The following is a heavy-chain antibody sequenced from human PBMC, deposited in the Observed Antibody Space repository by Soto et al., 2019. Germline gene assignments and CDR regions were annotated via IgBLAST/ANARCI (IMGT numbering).Heavy chain of an antibody. Sequence: ASVKVPCKASGYTFTSYGISWVRQAPGQGLEWMGWINAYNGNTNYAQKLQGRVTMTTDTSTSTAYMELRSLRSDDTAVYYCARNYYGGNYNFDPWGQGTLVTVSS. J-gene: IGHJ5*02. V-gene: IGHV1-18*01. CDR2: INAYNGNT. CDR3: ARNYYGGNYNFDP. D-gene: IGHD4-17*01. CDR1: GYTFTSYG.